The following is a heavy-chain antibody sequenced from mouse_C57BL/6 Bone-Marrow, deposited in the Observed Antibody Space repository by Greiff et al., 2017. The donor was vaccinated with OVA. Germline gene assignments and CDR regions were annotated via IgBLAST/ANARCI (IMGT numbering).Heavy chain of an antibody. Sequence: VQLQQSGAELVRPGTSVKVSCKASGYAFTNYLIEWVKQRPGQGLEWIGVINPGSGGTNYNEKFKGKATLTADKSSSTAYMQLSSLTSEDSAVYYCTSTVVATPFDYWGQGTTLTVSS. CDR1: GYAFTNYL. CDR2: INPGSGGT. CDR3: TSTVVATPFDY. V-gene: IGHV1-54*01. J-gene: IGHJ2*01. D-gene: IGHD1-1*01.